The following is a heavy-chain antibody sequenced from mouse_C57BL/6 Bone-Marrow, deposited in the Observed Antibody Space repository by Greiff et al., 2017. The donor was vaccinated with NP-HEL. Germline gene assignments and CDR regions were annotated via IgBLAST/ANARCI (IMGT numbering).Heavy chain of an antibody. Sequence: EVQLQESGPGLVKPSQSLSLTCSVTGYSITSGYYWNWIRQFPGNKLEWMGYISYDGSNNYNPSLKNRISITRDTSKNQFFLKLNSVTTEDTATYYCARLGLTGNYWGQGTTLTVSS. J-gene: IGHJ2*01. D-gene: IGHD4-1*01. CDR1: GYSITSGYY. V-gene: IGHV3-6*01. CDR3: ARLGLTGNY. CDR2: ISYDGSN.